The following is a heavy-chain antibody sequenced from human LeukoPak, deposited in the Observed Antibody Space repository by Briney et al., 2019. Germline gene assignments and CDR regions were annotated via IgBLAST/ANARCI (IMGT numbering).Heavy chain of an antibody. D-gene: IGHD6-13*01. CDR3: ARHEGGGSSWSPYNWFDP. Sequence: PSETLSLTCTVSGRSISSYYWSWIRQPPGKGLEWIGYIYYSGSTNYNPSLKSRVTISVDTSKNQFSLKLSSVTAADTAVYYCARHEGGGSSWSPYNWFDPWGQGTLVTVSS. CDR1: GRSISSYY. V-gene: IGHV4-59*08. CDR2: IYYSGST. J-gene: IGHJ5*02.